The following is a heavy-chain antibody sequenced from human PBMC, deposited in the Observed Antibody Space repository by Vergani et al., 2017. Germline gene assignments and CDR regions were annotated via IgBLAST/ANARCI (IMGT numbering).Heavy chain of an antibody. J-gene: IGHJ4*02. CDR1: GDSISSSNW. Sequence: QVQLQESGPGLVQTSGTLSLTCAVSGDSISSSNWWHWVRQPPGKGLEWIGEIFHSGSTNYNPSLKSRVTIAVDKSKNQFSLKLSSVTAADTAVYYCARGYYYGSSGYYWSGGQIDYWGQGALVTVSS. V-gene: IGHV4-4*02. CDR3: ARGYYYGSSGYYWSGGQIDY. D-gene: IGHD3-22*01. CDR2: IFHSGST.